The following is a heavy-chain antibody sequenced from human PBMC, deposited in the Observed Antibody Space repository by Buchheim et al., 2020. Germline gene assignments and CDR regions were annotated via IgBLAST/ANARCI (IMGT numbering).Heavy chain of an antibody. CDR2: ISFDGTKK. Sequence: QEQLVESGGGVVQPGRSLRLSCAASGFSFSSYDMHWVRQAPGKGLEWVAVISFDGTKKYYGDSVKGRFTISRDNSKNTLYLQMNSLGVDDTALYYCAIKGGYSYGDDAFDIWGQGT. CDR1: GFSFSSYD. J-gene: IGHJ3*02. V-gene: IGHV3-30*03. CDR3: AIKGGYSYGDDAFDI. D-gene: IGHD5-18*01.